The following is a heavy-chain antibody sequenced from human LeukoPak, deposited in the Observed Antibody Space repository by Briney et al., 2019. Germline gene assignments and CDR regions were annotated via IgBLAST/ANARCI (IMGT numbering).Heavy chain of an antibody. CDR1: GFTFSSYS. CDR2: ISSSSSYI. CDR3: ARGRIQLWLRDAFDI. D-gene: IGHD5-18*01. V-gene: IGHV3-21*01. J-gene: IGHJ3*02. Sequence: GGSLRLSCAASGFTFSSYSMNWVRQAPGKGLEWVSSISSSSSYIYYADSVKGRFTISRDNAKNSLYLQMSSLRAEGTAVYYCARGRIQLWLRDAFDIWGQGTMVTVSS.